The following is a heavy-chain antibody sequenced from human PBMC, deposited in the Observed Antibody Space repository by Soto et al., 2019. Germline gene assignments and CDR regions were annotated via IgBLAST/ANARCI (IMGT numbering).Heavy chain of an antibody. D-gene: IGHD3-3*01. CDR1: GGYS. CDR3: ARDIRFLDWNWFDP. Sequence: SETLSLTCTVSGGYSWSWIRQPPGKGLEWIGYIYHSGSTYYNPSLKSRVTIPVDRSKNQFSLKLSSVTAVDTAVYYCARDIRFLDWNWFDPWGQGTLVTVSS. J-gene: IGHJ5*02. V-gene: IGHV4-30-2*01. CDR2: IYHSGST.